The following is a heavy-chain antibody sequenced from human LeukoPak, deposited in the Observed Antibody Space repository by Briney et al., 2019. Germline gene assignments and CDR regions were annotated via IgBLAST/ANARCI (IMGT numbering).Heavy chain of an antibody. J-gene: IGHJ5*01. Sequence: PSETLSLTCTVSGDSISRGYYWVWIRQPPGKGLEWIGYIHSSGNTYYNPSLQNRLIISRDTNEDPLSLTLTSVTAADTAVYFCASGYGSGWLDSRGQGTQVTVSS. CDR1: GDSISRGYY. CDR3: ASGYGSGWLDS. V-gene: IGHV4-31*03. D-gene: IGHD5-18*01. CDR2: IHSSGNT.